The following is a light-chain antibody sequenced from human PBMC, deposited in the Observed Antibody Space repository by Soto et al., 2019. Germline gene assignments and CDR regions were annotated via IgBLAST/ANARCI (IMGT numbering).Light chain of an antibody. CDR1: QSVLYSSNNKNY. CDR2: WAS. CDR3: QQYYSTPYT. Sequence: DIVMTQSPDSLAVSLGERATINCKSSQSVLYSSNNKNYLAWYQQKPGQPPKLLIYWASTRESGVPYRFSGSGSGTDFTLTISSLQDEDVAVYYCQQYYSTPYTFGQGTKLEIK. J-gene: IGKJ2*01. V-gene: IGKV4-1*01.